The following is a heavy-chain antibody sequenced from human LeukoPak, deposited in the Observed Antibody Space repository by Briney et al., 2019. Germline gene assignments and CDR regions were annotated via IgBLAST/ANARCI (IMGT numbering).Heavy chain of an antibody. D-gene: IGHD3-22*01. CDR1: GGSISSYY. J-gene: IGHJ6*02. V-gene: IGHV4-59*08. CDR3: ARRRIDSSGYYYYYYGMDV. CDR2: IYYSGST. Sequence: SETLSLTCTVSGGSISSYYWSWIRQPPGKGLEWIGYIYYSGSTNYNPSLKSRVTISVDTSKNQFSLKLSSVTAADTAVYYRARRRIDSSGYYYYYYGMDVWGQGTTVTVSS.